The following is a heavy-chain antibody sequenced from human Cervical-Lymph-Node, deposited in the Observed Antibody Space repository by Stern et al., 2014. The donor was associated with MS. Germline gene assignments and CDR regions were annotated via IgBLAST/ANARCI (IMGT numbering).Heavy chain of an antibody. D-gene: IGHD2-8*01. CDR3: AHSRMVYAAPPYFQH. CDR1: GFSLSNARMG. V-gene: IGHV2-26*01. J-gene: IGHJ1*01. CDR2: IFSNDEK. Sequence: QVTLKESGPVLVKPTETLTLTCTVSGFSLSNARMGVSWIRQPPGKALEWLAHIFSNDEKSYSPSLKSRLTITKDTSKNQVVLTMTNMDPVDTATYYCAHSRMVYAAPPYFQHWGQGTLVTVSS.